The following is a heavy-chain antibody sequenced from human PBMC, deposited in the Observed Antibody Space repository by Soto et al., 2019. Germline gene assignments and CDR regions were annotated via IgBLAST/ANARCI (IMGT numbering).Heavy chain of an antibody. Sequence: QVHLVQSGAEVKKPGSSVKVSCKTSGGSFNNYAVSWVRQAPGQGLEWMAGIIPNFDTPNYAQKFQDGVTIIADESTSTVYMELRSLRSNDTAVYYCAVAMVREILIFESSGMHVWGQGTTVIVSS. V-gene: IGHV1-69*01. CDR2: IIPNFDTP. D-gene: IGHD3-10*01. J-gene: IGHJ6*02. CDR1: GGSFNNYA. CDR3: AVAMVREILIFESSGMHV.